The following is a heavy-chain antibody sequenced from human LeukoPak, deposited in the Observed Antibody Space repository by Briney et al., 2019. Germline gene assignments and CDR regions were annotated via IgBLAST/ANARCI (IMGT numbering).Heavy chain of an antibody. CDR1: GFTFSSYA. CDR2: ITTSGGST. V-gene: IGHV3-23*01. Sequence: GGSLRLPCAASGFTFSSYAMSWVRQAPGKGLEWVSSITTSGGSTSYADSVRGRFTISRDNSKNTLYLQMNSLRAEDTALYYCVCYDNAAEYFHYWGQGTLVTVSS. CDR3: VCYDNAAEYFHY. D-gene: IGHD3-22*01. J-gene: IGHJ1*01.